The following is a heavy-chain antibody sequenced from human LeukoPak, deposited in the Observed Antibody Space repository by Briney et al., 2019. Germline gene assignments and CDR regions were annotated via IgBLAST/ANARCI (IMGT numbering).Heavy chain of an antibody. J-gene: IGHJ4*02. D-gene: IGHD4-23*01. CDR3: ARVVGQDYGGHSGSVSLDY. CDR1: GYTFTSYG. CDR2: ISAYNGNT. V-gene: IGHV1-18*01. Sequence: ASVTVSCKASGYTFTSYGISWVRQAPGQGLEGMGWISAYNGNTNYAQKLQGRVTMTTDTSTSTAYMELRSLRSDDTAVYYCARVVGQDYGGHSGSVSLDYWGQGTLVTVSS.